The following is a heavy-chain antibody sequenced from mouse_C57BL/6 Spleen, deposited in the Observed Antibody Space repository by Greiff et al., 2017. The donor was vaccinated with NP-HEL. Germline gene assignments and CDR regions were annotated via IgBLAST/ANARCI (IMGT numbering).Heavy chain of an antibody. CDR3: ARGVYDYAYYAMDY. J-gene: IGHJ4*01. Sequence: QVQLQQPGAELVKPGASVKLSCKASGYTFTSYWMQWVKQRPGQGLEWIGEIDPSDSYTNYNQKFKGKATLTVDTSSSTAYMQLSSLTSEDSAVYYCARGVYDYAYYAMDYWGQGTSVTVSS. CDR2: IDPSDSYT. V-gene: IGHV1-50*01. CDR1: GYTFTSYW. D-gene: IGHD2-4*01.